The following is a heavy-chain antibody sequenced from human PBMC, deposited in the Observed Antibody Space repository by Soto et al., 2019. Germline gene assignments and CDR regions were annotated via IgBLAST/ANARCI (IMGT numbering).Heavy chain of an antibody. V-gene: IGHV3-48*02. Sequence: EVQLVESGGGLVQPGGSLRLSCAASGFTFSSYSMNWVRQAPGKGLEWVSYISSSSSTIYYADSVKGRFTISRDNAKNSLYLLMTSLRDEDTAVYYCARGLYYYDSSGYWGYWGQGTLVTVSS. CDR2: ISSSSSTI. J-gene: IGHJ4*02. CDR3: ARGLYYYDSSGYWGY. CDR1: GFTFSSYS. D-gene: IGHD3-22*01.